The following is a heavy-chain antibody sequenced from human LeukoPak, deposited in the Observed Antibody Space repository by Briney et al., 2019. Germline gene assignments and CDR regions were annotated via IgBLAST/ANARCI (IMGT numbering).Heavy chain of an antibody. Sequence: SETLSLTCVVNGGSFSGYYWSWIRQPPGKGLEWIGEIDQSGTTNYNPSLKSRVAISIDTSKKQFSLTLTSMTAADTAVYYCTRVPHYYFGYGYFDTWGQGTRVTVSS. CDR1: GGSFSGYY. V-gene: IGHV4-34*01. CDR3: TRVPHYYFGYGYFDT. D-gene: IGHD3/OR15-3a*01. CDR2: IDQSGTT. J-gene: IGHJ4*02.